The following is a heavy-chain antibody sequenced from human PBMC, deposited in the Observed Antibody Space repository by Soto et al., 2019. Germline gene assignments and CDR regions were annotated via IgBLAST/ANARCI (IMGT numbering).Heavy chain of an antibody. J-gene: IGHJ6*02. CDR2: MSYDGSKI. CDR1: GFAFDTYG. Sequence: PGGSLRLSCEASGFAFDTYGMHWIRQGAGQGLEWVATMSYDGSKIYYRDSVRGRFSISRDDSKRTLYLQMNSLRAEDTAVYYCAKDRDPYYYYYLMDVWGQGTTVTGSS. CDR3: AKDRDPYYYYYLMDV. V-gene: IGHV3-30*18.